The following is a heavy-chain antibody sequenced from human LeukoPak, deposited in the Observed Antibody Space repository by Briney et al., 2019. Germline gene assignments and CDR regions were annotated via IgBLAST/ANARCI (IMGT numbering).Heavy chain of an antibody. Sequence: GVSLRLSCAASGFTFSSYGMHWVRQAPGKGLEGVAVIWYDGSNKYYADSVKGRFTISRDNSKNTMYLQMNSLRAEDTTVYYCARGITGTTGYFDLWGRGTLVTVSS. CDR2: IWYDGSNK. D-gene: IGHD1-14*01. CDR1: GFTFSSYG. CDR3: ARGITGTTGYFDL. V-gene: IGHV3-33*01. J-gene: IGHJ2*01.